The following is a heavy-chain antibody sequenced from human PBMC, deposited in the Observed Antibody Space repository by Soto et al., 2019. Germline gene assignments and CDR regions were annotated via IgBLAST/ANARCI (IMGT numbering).Heavy chain of an antibody. CDR3: ARTTAVPNTLRSRYFFDY. CDR2: VYYSGTT. V-gene: IGHV4-61*01. D-gene: IGHD4-17*01. CDR1: GGSVSDKTYY. J-gene: IGHJ4*02. Sequence: TSETVSLTCSASGGSVSDKTYYWSWIRQPPGKRLEWIGYVYYSGTTNYNPSLKSRVTISVDLSKNRFSLRLSSVTTADTALYYCARTTAVPNTLRSRYFFDYWGQGTLVTVSS.